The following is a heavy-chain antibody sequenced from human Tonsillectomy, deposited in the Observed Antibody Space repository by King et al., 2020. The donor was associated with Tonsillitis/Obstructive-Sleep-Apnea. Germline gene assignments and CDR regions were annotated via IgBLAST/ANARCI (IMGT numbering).Heavy chain of an antibody. CDR2: INAGNGNT. CDR3: ASSYSGRLEDYFDY. Sequence: QLVQSGAEVKKPGASVKVSCKASGYTFTNYAMHWVRQAPGQRLEWMGWINAGNGNTKYSQKFQGRVNITRDTSASTAYMELSSLRSEDTAVYYCASSYSGRLEDYFDYWGQGTLVTVSS. V-gene: IGHV1-3*01. CDR1: GYTFTNYA. J-gene: IGHJ4*02. D-gene: IGHD1-26*01.